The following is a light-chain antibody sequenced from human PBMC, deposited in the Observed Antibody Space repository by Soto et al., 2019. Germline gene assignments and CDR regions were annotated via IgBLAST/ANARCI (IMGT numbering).Light chain of an antibody. CDR1: TSNIGSHT. J-gene: IGLJ1*01. Sequence: QSVLTQPPSASGTPGQRVTISCSGSTSNIGSHTVNWYQHVPGTAPKLLITTNNQRPSGVPDRFSGFKSGSSASLVISGLQSEDEADYYCSSYGGRYNYVFGTGTKLTVL. CDR2: TNN. V-gene: IGLV1-44*01. CDR3: SSYGGRYNYV.